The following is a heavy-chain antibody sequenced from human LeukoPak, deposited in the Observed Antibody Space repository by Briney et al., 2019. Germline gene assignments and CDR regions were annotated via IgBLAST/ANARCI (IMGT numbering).Heavy chain of an antibody. Sequence: PGGSLRLSCAASGFTFDDYGMTWVRQATGKGLEWVSGINWNGGTSVYADSVKGRFTISRDNAKNSLYLQMNSLRGDDTALYYCARGQVASYDFWSGLSHMDVWGKGTTVTVSS. CDR1: GFTFDDYG. J-gene: IGHJ6*03. V-gene: IGHV3-20*04. CDR2: INWNGGTS. D-gene: IGHD3-3*01. CDR3: ARGQVASYDFWSGLSHMDV.